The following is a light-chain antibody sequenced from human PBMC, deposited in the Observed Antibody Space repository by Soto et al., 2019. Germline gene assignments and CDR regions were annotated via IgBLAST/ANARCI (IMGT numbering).Light chain of an antibody. Sequence: DVVVTQSPLSLSVTLGQPASISCRCSQSLVYSDGRTSLTWFQQRPGQSPRRLIYKVSTLDSGVPGRFSGSGSGTNFILKISRVEAEDVGLYYCMQGTHVPFTFGQGTRVEIK. V-gene: IGKV2D-30*01. CDR3: MQGTHVPFT. J-gene: IGKJ5*01. CDR1: QSLVYSDGRTS. CDR2: KVS.